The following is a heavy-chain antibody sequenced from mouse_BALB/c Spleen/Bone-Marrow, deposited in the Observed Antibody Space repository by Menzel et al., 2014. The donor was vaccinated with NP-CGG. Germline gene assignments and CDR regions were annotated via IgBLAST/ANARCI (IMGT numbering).Heavy chain of an antibody. CDR3: AKPEDGYAMDY. J-gene: IGHJ4*01. D-gene: IGHD2-3*01. CDR1: GFSLTSNG. CDR2: IWGDGST. Sequence: VKLVESGPGLVAPSQSLSITCTVSGFSLTSNGVSWIRQPPGKGLEWLGVIWGDGSTKYHSALISRLSFTKDNSRSRAFLKLNSLHTDDTATYYCAKPEDGYAMDYWGQGTSVTVSS. V-gene: IGHV2-3*01.